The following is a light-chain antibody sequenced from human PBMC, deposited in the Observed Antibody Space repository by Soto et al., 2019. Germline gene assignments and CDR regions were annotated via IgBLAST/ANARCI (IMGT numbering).Light chain of an antibody. J-gene: IGLJ3*02. CDR1: SSNIGNNA. CDR3: AAGDDSLNGPV. V-gene: IGLV1-36*01. CDR2: YDD. Sequence: QSVLTQPPSVSEAPRQRVTISWSGSSSNIGNNAVNWYQQITGKAPKLLIYYDDLLPSGVSDRFSGSKSGTSASLAISGLQSEDEADYYCAAGDDSLNGPVFGGGTKLTVL.